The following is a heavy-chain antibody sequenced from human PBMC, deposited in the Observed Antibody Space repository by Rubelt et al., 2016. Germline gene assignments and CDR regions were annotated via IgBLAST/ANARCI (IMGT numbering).Heavy chain of an antibody. CDR1: GYSISSGHY. V-gene: IGHV4-38-2*02. Sequence: QVQLQESGPGLVKSSETLSLTCTVSGYSISSGHYWGWIRQPPGKGLEWIGSIFYSGSTYHNSPLKSRVTISVDTSKNQFSLKLNSVTAADGAVYYCARRIAAVFVDSWGQGTLVTVSS. D-gene: IGHD6-13*01. J-gene: IGHJ4*02. CDR2: IFYSGST. CDR3: ARRIAAVFVDS.